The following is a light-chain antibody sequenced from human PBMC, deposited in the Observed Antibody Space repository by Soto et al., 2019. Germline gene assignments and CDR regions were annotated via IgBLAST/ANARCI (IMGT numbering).Light chain of an antibody. V-gene: IGKV1-5*01. J-gene: IGKJ1*01. Sequence: DIQMTQSPSTLSASVGDKITITCRASQDISRWLAWYQQKPGEAPKLLISDASNLGSGVPSRFSGSRSDTDFTLTISSLKPDDFATYYCQQYNSFPSFGQGTKVEI. CDR2: DAS. CDR1: QDISRW. CDR3: QQYNSFPS.